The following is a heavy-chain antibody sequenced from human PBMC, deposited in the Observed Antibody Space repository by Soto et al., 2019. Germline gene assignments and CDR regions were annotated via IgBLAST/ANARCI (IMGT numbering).Heavy chain of an antibody. D-gene: IGHD3-10*01. Sequence: EVQLVESGGGLVQPGGSLRLSCAASGFTFSSYWMSWVRQAPGKGLEWVANIKQDGSEKYYVDSVKGRFTISRDNAKNSLYLQMNSLRAEDTAVYYCARDKILWFGESGPFDPWGQGTLVTVSS. CDR1: GFTFSSYW. CDR3: ARDKILWFGESGPFDP. J-gene: IGHJ5*02. CDR2: IKQDGSEK. V-gene: IGHV3-7*01.